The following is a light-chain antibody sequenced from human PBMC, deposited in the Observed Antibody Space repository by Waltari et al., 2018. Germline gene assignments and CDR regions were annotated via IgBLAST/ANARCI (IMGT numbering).Light chain of an antibody. CDR1: QSLLHSNGYNY. V-gene: IGKV2-28*01. CDR3: MQALQPPIT. Sequence: DFVMTQSPVSLAVIPGEPASLSCGSSQSLLHSNGYNYLNWYLQRPGQSPHLLIYSVSDRASGVPARFSGSGSGTNFTLKISRVEAEDVGIYYCMQALQPPITFGGGTKVEIK. CDR2: SVS. J-gene: IGKJ4*01.